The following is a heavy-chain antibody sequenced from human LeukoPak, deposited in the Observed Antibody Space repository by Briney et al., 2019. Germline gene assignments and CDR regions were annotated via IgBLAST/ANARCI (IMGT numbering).Heavy chain of an antibody. CDR2: MNPNSGNT. Sequence: ASVKVSCKASGYTFTSYDINWVRQATGQGLEWMGWMNPNSGNTGYAQKLQGRVTMTTDTSTSTAYMELRSLRSDDTAVYYCARVGQWLVQGDYWGQGTLVTVSS. J-gene: IGHJ4*02. CDR1: GYTFTSYD. CDR3: ARVGQWLVQGDY. V-gene: IGHV1-8*01. D-gene: IGHD6-19*01.